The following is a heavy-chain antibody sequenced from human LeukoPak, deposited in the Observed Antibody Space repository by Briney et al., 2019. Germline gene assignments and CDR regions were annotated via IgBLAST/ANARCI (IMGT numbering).Heavy chain of an antibody. J-gene: IGHJ4*02. V-gene: IGHV1-46*01. D-gene: IGHD3-10*01. Sequence: ASVKVSCKASGYIFSSYYMHWVRQAPGQGLEWMGIISPSDARTTYTQKFQGRVTMTTDTSTSTAYMELRSLRSDDTAVYYCARGYFYGSGSYWGLLGPKYYFDYWGQGTLVTVSS. CDR3: ARGYFYGSGSYWGLLGPKYYFDY. CDR1: GYIFSSYY. CDR2: ISPSDART.